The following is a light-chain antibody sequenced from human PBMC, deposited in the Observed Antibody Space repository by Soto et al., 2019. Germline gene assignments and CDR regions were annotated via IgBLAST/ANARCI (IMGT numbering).Light chain of an antibody. V-gene: IGKV3-20*01. CDR3: QQYGGSPIT. Sequence: IVLTQSPGTLSLSPGERVTLSCRASQSVTTRLAWYQHKPGQAPRLLMSGASSRASGVPVRFSGSGSGTDFTLTISRLEPEDFALYYCQQYGGSPITFGLGTDWRL. J-gene: IGKJ5*01. CDR1: QSVTTR. CDR2: GAS.